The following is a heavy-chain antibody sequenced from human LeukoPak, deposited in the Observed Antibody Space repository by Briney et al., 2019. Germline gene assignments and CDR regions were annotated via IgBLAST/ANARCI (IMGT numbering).Heavy chain of an antibody. V-gene: IGHV3-48*03. CDR3: AIGVYYFDY. J-gene: IGHJ4*02. Sequence: GGSLRLSCAASGFTFNNYQMNWVRQAPGKGLECISYISSSGRTIYYADSLKGRFTVSRDNAKNSLYLRLNNLRSEDTAVYYCAIGVYYFDYWGQGTLVTVSS. D-gene: IGHD6-13*01. CDR2: ISSSGRTI. CDR1: GFTFNNYQ.